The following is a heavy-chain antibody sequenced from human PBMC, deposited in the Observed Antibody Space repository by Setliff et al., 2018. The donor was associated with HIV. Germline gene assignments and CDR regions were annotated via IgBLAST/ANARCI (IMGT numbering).Heavy chain of an antibody. V-gene: IGHV1-18*01. CDR2: LASYNDDA. Sequence: ASVKVSCKASGYTFTNYGITWVRQAPGHGLEWMGWLASYNDDANYAQNLQGRVTMTTDKSTSTAYMELRSLRSDGTAVYYCARGQYGDELFDYWGQGTLVTVSS. CDR1: GYTFTNYG. D-gene: IGHD4-17*01. CDR3: ARGQYGDELFDY. J-gene: IGHJ4*02.